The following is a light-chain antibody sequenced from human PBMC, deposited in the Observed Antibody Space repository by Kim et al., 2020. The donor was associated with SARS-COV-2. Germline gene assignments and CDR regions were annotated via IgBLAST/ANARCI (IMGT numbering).Light chain of an antibody. Sequence: QSVLTQPPSASGTPGQRVTISCSGSTSDIGSNYVYWYRQVPGTAPRLLIYRNNQRPSGVPDRFSVSKSGTSASLAISGLRSDDEADYYCATWDDSLNGPVFGGGTQLTVL. CDR2: RNN. V-gene: IGLV1-47*01. CDR1: TSDIGSNY. J-gene: IGLJ3*02. CDR3: ATWDDSLNGPV.